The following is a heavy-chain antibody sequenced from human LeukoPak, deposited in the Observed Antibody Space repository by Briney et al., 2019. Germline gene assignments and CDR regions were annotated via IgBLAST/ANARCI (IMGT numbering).Heavy chain of an antibody. V-gene: IGHV1-69*04. CDR2: IIPILGIA. CDR1: GGTFSSYA. J-gene: IGHJ6*02. Sequence: ASVKVSCKASGGTFSSYAISWVRQAPGQGLEWMGRIIPILGIANYAQKFQGRVTITADKSTSTAYTELSSLRSEDTAVYYCARDPHDLGSGMDVWGQGTTVTVSS. CDR3: ARDPHDLGSGMDV. D-gene: IGHD3-3*01.